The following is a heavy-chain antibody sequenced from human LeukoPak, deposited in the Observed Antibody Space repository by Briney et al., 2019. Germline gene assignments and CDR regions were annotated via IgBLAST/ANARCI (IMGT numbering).Heavy chain of an antibody. D-gene: IGHD2-21*02. Sequence: ASVTVSRKVSGYTLTELSMHWVRQAPGTGLEWMGGFDIEDGETIYAQKFQGRVTMTEDTSTDTAYMELSSLRSEDTAVYYCATARGGDYYFDYWGQGTLVTVSS. CDR2: FDIEDGET. J-gene: IGHJ4*02. V-gene: IGHV1-24*01. CDR3: ATARGGDYYFDY. CDR1: GYTLTELS.